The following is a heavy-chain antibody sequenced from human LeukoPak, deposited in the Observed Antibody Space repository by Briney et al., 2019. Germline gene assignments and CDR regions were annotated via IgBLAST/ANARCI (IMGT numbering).Heavy chain of an antibody. D-gene: IGHD5-18*01. J-gene: IGHJ3*02. V-gene: IGHV5-51*01. CDR1: GYSFTSYW. CDR2: IYPGDSDT. CDR3: ATRWIQDGFDI. Sequence: GSLKISCKGSGYSFTSYWIGWVRQMPGKGLEWVGIIYPGDSDTRYSPSFQGQVTISADKSISTAYLQWSSLKASDTAMYYCATRWIQDGFDIWGQGTMVTVSS.